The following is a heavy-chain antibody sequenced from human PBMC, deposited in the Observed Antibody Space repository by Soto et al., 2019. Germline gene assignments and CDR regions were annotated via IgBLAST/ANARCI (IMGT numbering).Heavy chain of an antibody. CDR3: APGGYSSPY. CDR1: GFTFSSYS. D-gene: IGHD6-13*01. CDR2: ISSSSSYI. Sequence: PGGSLRLSCAASGFTFSSYSMNWVRQAPGKWLEWVSSISSSSSYIYYADSVKGRFTISRDNAKNSLYLQMNSLRAEDTAVYYCAPGGYSSPYWGQGXLVTVSS. V-gene: IGHV3-21*01. J-gene: IGHJ4*02.